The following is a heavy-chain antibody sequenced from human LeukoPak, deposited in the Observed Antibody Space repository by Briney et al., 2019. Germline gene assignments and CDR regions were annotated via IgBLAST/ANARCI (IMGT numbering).Heavy chain of an antibody. Sequence: SETLSLTCTVSGGSISCGSYYWSWIRQPAGKGLEWIGRIYTSGSTNYNPSLKSRFTISVDTSKNQFSLKLSSVTAADTAVYYCARGGWSTYYYGSGSYPCAFDIWGQGTMVTVSS. CDR2: IYTSGST. CDR3: ARGGWSTYYYGSGSYPCAFDI. D-gene: IGHD3-10*01. J-gene: IGHJ3*02. CDR1: GGSISCGSYY. V-gene: IGHV4-61*02.